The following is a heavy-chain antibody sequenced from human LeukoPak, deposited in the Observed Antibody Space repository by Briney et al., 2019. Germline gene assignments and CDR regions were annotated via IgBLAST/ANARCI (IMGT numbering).Heavy chain of an antibody. Sequence: SETLSLTCTVSGGSIKSYYWNWIRQPLGKGLELIGYIYYSGSPTYNPSLKSRVTISVDTSKNQFSLQLSSVTAADTAVYYCAGDVMSTALDAFDVWGQGTVVTVYS. D-gene: IGHD1-1*01. CDR1: GGSIKSYY. CDR3: AGDVMSTALDAFDV. J-gene: IGHJ3*01. V-gene: IGHV4-59*01. CDR2: IYYSGSP.